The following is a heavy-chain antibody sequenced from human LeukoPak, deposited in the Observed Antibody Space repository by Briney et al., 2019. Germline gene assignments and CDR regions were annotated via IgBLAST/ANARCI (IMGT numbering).Heavy chain of an antibody. D-gene: IGHD2-2*01. CDR3: ARAPITSPFYFDY. Sequence: PGGSLRLSCTASGLAFDEHGMSWVRQVPGNELEWVSGINWSGGSTGYADPLRGRFTISRDNAKTSLYLQVDSLRAEDTALYYCARAPITSPFYFDYWGQGTLVTVSS. CDR2: INWSGGST. J-gene: IGHJ4*02. V-gene: IGHV3-20*04. CDR1: GLAFDEHG.